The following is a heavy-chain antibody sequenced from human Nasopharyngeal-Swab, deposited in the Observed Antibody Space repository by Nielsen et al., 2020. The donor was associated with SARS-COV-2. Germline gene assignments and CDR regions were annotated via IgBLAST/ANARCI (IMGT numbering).Heavy chain of an antibody. V-gene: IGHV4-34*01. Sequence: RQATGKGLEWIGEINHSGSTNYNPSLKSRVTISVDTSKNQFSLKLSSVTAADTAVYYCARGYGDYDYWGQGTLVTVSS. CDR2: INHSGST. J-gene: IGHJ4*02. D-gene: IGHD4-17*01. CDR3: ARGYGDYDY.